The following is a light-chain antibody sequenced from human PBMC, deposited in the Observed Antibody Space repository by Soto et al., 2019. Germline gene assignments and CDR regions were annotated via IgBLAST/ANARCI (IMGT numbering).Light chain of an antibody. Sequence: EIVMTQSPATLSVSPGERVTLSCRASQSVSSNLAWYQQKPGQAPRLLIYGASTRATGIPARFSGSGSGTELTLTISSLQSEDFAVYYCQQYNNWPPFTFGPGTKVDIK. CDR3: QQYNNWPPFT. CDR1: QSVSSN. CDR2: GAS. J-gene: IGKJ3*01. V-gene: IGKV3-15*01.